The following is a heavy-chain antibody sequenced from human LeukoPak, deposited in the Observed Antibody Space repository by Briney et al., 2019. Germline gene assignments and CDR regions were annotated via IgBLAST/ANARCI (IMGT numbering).Heavy chain of an antibody. CDR3: AGKGYCTGGGCYASDYYMGV. Sequence: GASVKVSCKASGYTFTSYYMHWVRQAPGQGLEWMGIINPSGGSTSYAQKFQGRVTMTRDTSTSTVYMELSSLRSEDTAVYYCAGKGYCTGGGCYASDYYMGVWGKGTTVTVSS. J-gene: IGHJ6*03. CDR1: GYTFTSYY. V-gene: IGHV1-46*01. CDR2: INPSGGST. D-gene: IGHD2-15*01.